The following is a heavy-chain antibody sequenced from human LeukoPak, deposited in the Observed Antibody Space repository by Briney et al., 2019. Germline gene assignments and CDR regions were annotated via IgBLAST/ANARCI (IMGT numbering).Heavy chain of an antibody. Sequence: PGGSLRLSCAASGFNFRGSGMHWVRQAPGKGLEWVTFIQYDASQIYYADSVKGRFTISRDNSKNTVYLQMNSLRSDDTAVYYCARVREYSSSWGGYYHYYMDVWGKGTTVTVSS. J-gene: IGHJ6*03. CDR2: IQYDASQI. CDR1: GFNFRGSG. V-gene: IGHV3-30*02. D-gene: IGHD6-6*01. CDR3: ARVREYSSSWGGYYHYYMDV.